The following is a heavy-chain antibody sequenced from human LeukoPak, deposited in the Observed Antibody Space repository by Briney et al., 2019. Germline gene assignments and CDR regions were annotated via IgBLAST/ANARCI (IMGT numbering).Heavy chain of an antibody. CDR1: GLTFADYT. CDR3: AKDVEAYCGRGRCYPFDY. J-gene: IGHJ4*02. V-gene: IGHV3-74*01. CDR2: ISSDGSRV. Sequence: GGSLRLSCAASGLTFADYTMHWVRQAPGKGLVWVSRISSDGSRVTYADSVKGRFTISRDNDKNTLYLQMNSLRAEDTAVYYCAKDVEAYCGRGRCYPFDYWGQGTLVTVSS. D-gene: IGHD2-15*01.